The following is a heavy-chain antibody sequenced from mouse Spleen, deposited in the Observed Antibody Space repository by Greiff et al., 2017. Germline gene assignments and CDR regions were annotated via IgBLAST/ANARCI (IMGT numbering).Heavy chain of an antibody. J-gene: IGHJ1*01. V-gene: IGHV5-6-2*01. CDR1: GFTFSSYA. D-gene: IGHD2-4*01. CDR2: INSNGGST. CDR3: ARRYYEPFWWYFDV. Sequence: EVKLEESGGGLVKPGGSLKLSCAASGFTFSSYAMSWVRQTPEKRLEWVAAINSNGGSTYYPDTVKDRFTISRDNAKNTLYLQMSSLRSEDTALYYCARRYYEPFWWYFDVWGAGTTVTVSS.